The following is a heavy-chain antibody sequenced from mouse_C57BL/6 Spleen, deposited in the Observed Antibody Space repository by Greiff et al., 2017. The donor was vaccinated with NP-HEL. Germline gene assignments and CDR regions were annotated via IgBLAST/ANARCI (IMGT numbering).Heavy chain of an antibody. J-gene: IGHJ3*01. CDR2: ISSGSSTI. Sequence: EVQLVESGGGLVKPGGSLKLSCAASGFTFSDYGMHWVRQAPEKGLEWVAYISSGSSTIYYADTVKGRFTISRDNAKNTLFMQMTSLRSEDTARDYCARRVGNPFAYWGQGTLVTVSS. CDR3: ARRVGNPFAY. D-gene: IGHD2-1*01. CDR1: GFTFSDYG. V-gene: IGHV5-17*01.